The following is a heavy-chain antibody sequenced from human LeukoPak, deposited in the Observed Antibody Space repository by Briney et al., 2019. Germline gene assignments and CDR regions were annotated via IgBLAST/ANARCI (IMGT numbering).Heavy chain of an antibody. CDR3: ARALYCSSSSCWNYYYHYMDV. V-gene: IGHV3-48*03. D-gene: IGHD2-2*01. J-gene: IGHJ6*03. Sequence: PGGSLRLSCAASGFTFSRYEMKWVRQAPGKGLEWISYISSSGNTVYYADSVKGRFTISRDNANNSLYLQMNSLRADDTAVYYCARALYCSSSSCWNYYYHYMDVWGKGTTVTVSS. CDR2: ISSSGNTV. CDR1: GFTFSRYE.